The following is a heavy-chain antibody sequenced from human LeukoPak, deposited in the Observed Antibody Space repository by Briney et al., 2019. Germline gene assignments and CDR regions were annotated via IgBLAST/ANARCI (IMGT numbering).Heavy chain of an antibody. D-gene: IGHD4-17*01. CDR3: ASGCYGDYGGY. Sequence: PGGSLRLSCAASGFTFNNYAMSWVRQAPGKGLEWVSVIYANGDAYYADSLQGRFTISRDNSKNTVYLQMNTLRAADTAVYYCASGCYGDYGGYWGQGTLVTASS. J-gene: IGHJ4*02. CDR1: GFTFNNYA. CDR2: IYANGDA. V-gene: IGHV3-66*01.